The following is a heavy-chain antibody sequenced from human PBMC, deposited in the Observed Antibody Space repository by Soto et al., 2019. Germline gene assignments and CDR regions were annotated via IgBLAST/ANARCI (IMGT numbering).Heavy chain of an antibody. CDR2: MRANSGDT. V-gene: IGHV1-8*01. D-gene: IGHD3-3*02. CDR3: ARYIYGQGFKA. Sequence: QVQLVQPGAEVRKPGASVKVSCKASGDIFTNFDFNWVRQATGQGLEWLGWMRANSGDTGHDQKFQGRVSMTRDTPMSTAYMELSSLRAEDTAVYYCARYIYGQGFKAWGQGTLVFVSS. CDR1: GDIFTNFD. J-gene: IGHJ5*02.